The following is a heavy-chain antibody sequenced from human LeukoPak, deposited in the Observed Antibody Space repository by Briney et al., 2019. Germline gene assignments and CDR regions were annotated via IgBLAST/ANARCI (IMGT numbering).Heavy chain of an antibody. CDR2: IYHSGST. CDR3: ARDTGSSSGGGSGMNV. D-gene: IGHD6-13*01. Sequence: SETLSLTCAVSGYSISSGYYWGWIRQPPGKGLEWIGSIYHSGSTLYNPSLKSRVTISVDTSKTQFSLNLSSVTAADTAVYYCARDTGSSSGGGSGMNVWGKGTTVTVSS. J-gene: IGHJ6*04. CDR1: GYSISSGYY. V-gene: IGHV4-38-2*02.